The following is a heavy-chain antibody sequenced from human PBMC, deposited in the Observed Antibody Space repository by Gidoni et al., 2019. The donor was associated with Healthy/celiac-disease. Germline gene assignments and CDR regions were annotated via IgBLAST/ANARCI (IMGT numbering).Heavy chain of an antibody. CDR1: GFTFSSYW. D-gene: IGHD5-12*01. Sequence: EVQLVESGGGLVQPGGSLRLSCAASGFTFSSYWMSWVRQAPGKGLEWVANIKQDGSEKYYVDSVKGRFTISRDNAKNSLYLQMNSLRAEDTAVYYCARLVATITIRVFFDYWGQGTLVTVSS. J-gene: IGHJ4*02. CDR2: IKQDGSEK. V-gene: IGHV3-7*01. CDR3: ARLVATITIRVFFDY.